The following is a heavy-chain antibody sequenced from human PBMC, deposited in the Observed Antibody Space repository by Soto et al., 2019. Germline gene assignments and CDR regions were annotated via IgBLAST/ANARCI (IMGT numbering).Heavy chain of an antibody. D-gene: IGHD3-3*01. Sequence: SETLSLPRAVYGGSFRGFYWSWIRPPPGKGLEWSGEINHSGSTNYNPSLKSRVTISVDTSKNQFSLKLSSVTAADTAVYYCARVSDFWSGLTPHIDYWGQGTLVTVSS. J-gene: IGHJ4*02. CDR2: INHSGST. CDR3: ARVSDFWSGLTPHIDY. CDR1: GGSFRGFY. V-gene: IGHV4-34*01.